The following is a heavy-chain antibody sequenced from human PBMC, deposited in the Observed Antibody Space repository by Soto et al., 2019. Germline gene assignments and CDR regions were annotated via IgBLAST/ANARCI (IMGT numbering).Heavy chain of an antibody. CDR1: GYSFTSYW. J-gene: IGHJ6*02. D-gene: IGHD6-19*01. CDR2: IDPSDSYT. Sequence: GESLKISCKGSGYSFTSYWISWVRQMPGKGLEWMGRIDPSDSYTYYSPSFQGHVTISADKSISTAYLQWSSLKASDTAMYYCARHVSSGWTRIYGMDVWGQGTTVTVSS. CDR3: ARHVSSGWTRIYGMDV. V-gene: IGHV5-10-1*01.